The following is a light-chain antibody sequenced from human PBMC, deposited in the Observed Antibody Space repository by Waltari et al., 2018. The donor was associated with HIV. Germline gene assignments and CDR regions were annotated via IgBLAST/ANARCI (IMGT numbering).Light chain of an antibody. Sequence: DIVMTQSPDSLSVSLGERAAINCKSSQSVLYSSTNKNYLAGYKQKPGQPPKLLFYWPSTRASGVPDRFSGSGSGADFTLTISSLQAEDVAVYYCQQYYSTPLTFGGGTKVEIK. CDR1: QSVLYSSTNKNY. CDR2: WPS. CDR3: QQYYSTPLT. J-gene: IGKJ4*01. V-gene: IGKV4-1*01.